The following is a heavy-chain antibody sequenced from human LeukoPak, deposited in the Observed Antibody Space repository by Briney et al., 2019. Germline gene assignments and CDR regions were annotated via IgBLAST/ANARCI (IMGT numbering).Heavy chain of an antibody. CDR3: ARGGSIAARPGFDP. Sequence: PSETLSLTRAVYGVSFSCYYWSWIPQPPGKGLDWSGEINHSESTNYNPSLKSRVTISVDTSKNQFSLKLSSVTAADTAVYYCARGGSIAARPGFDPWGQGTLVTVSS. CDR2: INHSEST. CDR1: GVSFSCYY. D-gene: IGHD6-6*01. V-gene: IGHV4-34*01. J-gene: IGHJ5*02.